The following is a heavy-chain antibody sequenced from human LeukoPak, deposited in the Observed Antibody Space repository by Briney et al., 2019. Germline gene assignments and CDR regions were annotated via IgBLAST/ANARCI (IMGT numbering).Heavy chain of an antibody. CDR3: AGDDYGPLDAIDM. CDR1: GFTFSSYA. CDR2: ISYDGSNK. Sequence: PGGSLRLSCAASGFTFSSYALHWVRQSPGKGLEWVTVISYDGSNKYYADSVKGRFTISRDNSKNTLYLQMNSLRTEDTAVYYCAGDDYGPLDAIDMWGQGTMVIVSS. D-gene: IGHD4-17*01. J-gene: IGHJ3*02. V-gene: IGHV3-30-3*01.